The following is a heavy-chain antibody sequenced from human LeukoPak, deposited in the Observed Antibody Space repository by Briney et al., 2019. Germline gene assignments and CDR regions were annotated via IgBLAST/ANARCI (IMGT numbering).Heavy chain of an antibody. Sequence: GGSLRLSCATSGFPFSAYDMHWVRQAPGKGLEWVSAFGSAGDTYYPGAVKGRFTISRDYAKNSLYLQMNSLRAGDTAVYFCVRGALPGDNWYFDLWGRGTLVTVPS. CDR1: GFPFSAYD. CDR3: VRGALPGDNWYFDL. CDR2: FGSAGDT. J-gene: IGHJ2*01. V-gene: IGHV3-13*01.